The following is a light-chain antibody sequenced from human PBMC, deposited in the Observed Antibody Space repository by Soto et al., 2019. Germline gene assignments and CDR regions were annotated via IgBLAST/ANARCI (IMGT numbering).Light chain of an antibody. CDR2: EVS. CDR3: SSYTSSTTVV. V-gene: IGLV2-14*01. CDR1: SSDVGGYNY. Sequence: QSALTQPASVSGSPGQSITISCTGTSSDVGGYNYVSWYQQHPGKAPKLMIYEVSNRPSGVYNRFSGSKSGNTASPTISGLQAEDEADYYCSSYTSSTTVVFGGGTQLTVL. J-gene: IGLJ2*01.